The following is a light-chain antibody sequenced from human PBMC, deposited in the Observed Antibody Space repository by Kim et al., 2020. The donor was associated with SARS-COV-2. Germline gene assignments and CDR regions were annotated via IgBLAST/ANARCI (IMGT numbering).Light chain of an antibody. CDR2: DAS. J-gene: IGKJ2*01. CDR1: QSIGTW. CDR3: QQYKSYWT. Sequence: LSESIGDRVTITGRASQSIGTWLAWYQQKPGKAPKLLIYDASRLEGEVPSGFSGSGSGTDFTLTISSLQPDDLATYYCQQYKSYWTFGQGTKLEI. V-gene: IGKV1-5*01.